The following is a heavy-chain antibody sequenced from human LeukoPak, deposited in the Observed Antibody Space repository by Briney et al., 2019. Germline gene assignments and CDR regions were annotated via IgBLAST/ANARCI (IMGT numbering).Heavy chain of an antibody. D-gene: IGHD3-9*01. Sequence: SETLSLTCAVYGGSFSGYYWSWIRQPPGKGLEWIGEINHSGSTNYNPSLKSRVTISVDTSKNQFSLKLSSVTAADTAVYYCARGGPYYDILTGYYRTPFDYWGQGTLVTVSS. CDR1: GGSFSGYY. V-gene: IGHV4-34*01. CDR3: ARGGPYYDILTGYYRTPFDY. CDR2: INHSGST. J-gene: IGHJ4*02.